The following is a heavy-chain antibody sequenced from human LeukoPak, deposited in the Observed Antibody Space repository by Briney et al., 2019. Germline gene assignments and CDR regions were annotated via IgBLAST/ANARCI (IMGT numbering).Heavy chain of an antibody. CDR3: AKDKAPLYSGYDWDLDF. CDR2: ISWNSASI. V-gene: IGHV3-9*01. CDR1: GFTFHHYA. J-gene: IGHJ4*02. Sequence: PGGSLRLSCAASGFTFHHYAIHWVRQVPGEGLEWVSGISWNSASIGYADSVKGRFTISRDNAKNSVCLQMNSLRAEDTAFYYCAKDKAPLYSGYDWDLDFWGQGTLVTVSS. D-gene: IGHD5-12*01.